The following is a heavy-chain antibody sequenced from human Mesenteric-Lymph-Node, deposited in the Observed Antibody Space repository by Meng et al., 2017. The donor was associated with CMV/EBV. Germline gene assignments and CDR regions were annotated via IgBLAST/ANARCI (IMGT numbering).Heavy chain of an antibody. D-gene: IGHD3-22*01. V-gene: IGHV1-69*04. Sequence: SVKVSCKASGGTFSKHVISWVRQGPGQGPEWMGRIIPVLDKPDYAQKFQGRVTITADKSTNTVYMELNSLRSDDTGMYYCVENTYNYDNSGYSLDYWGQGTLVTVSS. CDR1: GGTFSKHV. CDR3: VENTYNYDNSGYSLDY. CDR2: IIPVLDKP. J-gene: IGHJ4*02.